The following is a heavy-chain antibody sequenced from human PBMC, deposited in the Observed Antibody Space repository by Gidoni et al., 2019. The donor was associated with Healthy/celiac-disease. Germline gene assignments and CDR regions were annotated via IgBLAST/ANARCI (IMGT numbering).Heavy chain of an antibody. D-gene: IGHD2-15*01. CDR3: ARALYCSGGSCYFAYYYYGMDV. V-gene: IGHV4-34*01. J-gene: IGHJ6*02. Sequence: QVQLQQWGAGLLKPSETLSLTCAVYGGSFSGYYWSWIRQPPEKGREWIGEINHSGSTNYNPSLKSRVTISVDTSKNQFSLKLSSVTAADTAVYYCARALYCSGGSCYFAYYYYGMDVWGQGTTVTVSS. CDR1: GGSFSGYY. CDR2: INHSGST.